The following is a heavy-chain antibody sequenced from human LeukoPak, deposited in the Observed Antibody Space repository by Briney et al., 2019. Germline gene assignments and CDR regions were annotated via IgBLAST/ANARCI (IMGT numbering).Heavy chain of an antibody. CDR1: GGSFSDYY. CDR3: ARVGTYTSSWYRFKYFDY. J-gene: IGHJ4*02. Sequence: SETLSLTCGVRGGSFSDYYWSWIRQSPGVGLEWIGEINHSGSTNYNPSLKRRDTISVDTPKKQFSRKRGSVTAADTAVYYCARVGTYTSSWYRFKYFDYWGQGALVTVSS. V-gene: IGHV4-34*01. CDR2: INHSGST. D-gene: IGHD6-13*01.